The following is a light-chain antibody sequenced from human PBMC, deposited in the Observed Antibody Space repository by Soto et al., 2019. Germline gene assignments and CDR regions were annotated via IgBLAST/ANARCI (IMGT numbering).Light chain of an antibody. V-gene: IGLV2-14*01. Sequence: QSVLTQPASVSGSPGQSITISCTGTGSDVGGYKYVSWYQQLPGKAPKLMIYDVSYRPSGVSDRFSGSKSGNTASQIISGLQAEDEADYYCSSYASSSPFVFGTGTKLTVL. CDR2: DVS. CDR3: SSYASSSPFV. J-gene: IGLJ1*01. CDR1: GSDVGGYKY.